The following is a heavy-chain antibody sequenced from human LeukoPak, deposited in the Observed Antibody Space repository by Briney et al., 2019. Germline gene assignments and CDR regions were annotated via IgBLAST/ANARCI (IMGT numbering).Heavy chain of an antibody. CDR1: GGSFSNYY. J-gene: IGHJ4*01. V-gene: IGHV3-7*01. CDR2: IKQDGSET. CDR3: VREGFYFFDF. Sequence: PSETLSLTCAVYGGSFSNYYWTWIRQVPGKGLEWVANIKQDGSETTYADSVRGRFTIFRDNAKDSVYLQMNSLRAEDSATYYCVREGFYFFDFWGQGTLVTVSS.